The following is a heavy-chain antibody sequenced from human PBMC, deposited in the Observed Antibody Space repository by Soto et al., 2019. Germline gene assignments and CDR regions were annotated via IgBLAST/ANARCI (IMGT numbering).Heavy chain of an antibody. V-gene: IGHV3-30*18. J-gene: IGHJ4*02. D-gene: IGHD3-22*01. CDR3: AKDGYSYAYYDGSGFYLKPVDY. CDR1: GFTFSSYG. Sequence: GGSLRLSCAASGFTFSSYGMHWVRQAPGKGLEWVAVISYDGSNKYYGDSVKGRFTISRDNSKNTLYLQMNSLGAVDTAVYYCAKDGYSYAYYDGSGFYLKPVDYWGQGTLVTVSS. CDR2: ISYDGSNK.